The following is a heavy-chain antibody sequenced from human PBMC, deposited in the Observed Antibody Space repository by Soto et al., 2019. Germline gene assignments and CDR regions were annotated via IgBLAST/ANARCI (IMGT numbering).Heavy chain of an antibody. J-gene: IGHJ6*03. D-gene: IGHD3-16*01. CDR2: IYNSGST. Sequence: SETLSLTCTVSGDSIRNQYWSWIRRPPGKGLEWIGYIYNSGSTKYNPSLKSRLTISVDTSKNQFSLKLTSVTAADTAMYYCARTLDYGHMDVWGKGTTVTVSS. CDR3: ARTLDYGHMDV. V-gene: IGHV4-59*11. CDR1: GDSIRNQY.